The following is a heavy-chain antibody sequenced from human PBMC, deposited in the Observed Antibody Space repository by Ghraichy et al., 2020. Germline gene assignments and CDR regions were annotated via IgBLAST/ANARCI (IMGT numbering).Heavy chain of an antibody. CDR2: INHSGST. CDR1: GGSFSDYF. D-gene: IGHD6-13*01. J-gene: IGHJ3*01. Sequence: SETLSLTRAVFGGSFSDYFWSWIRQPSGKGLEWIGEINHSGSTKYNPSLKSRVTISVDTSKNQFSLKLNSVIAADTAVYYCVRYSSNSYDDAFDSWGRGTLVTVSS. CDR3: VRYSSNSYDDAFDS. V-gene: IGHV4-34*01.